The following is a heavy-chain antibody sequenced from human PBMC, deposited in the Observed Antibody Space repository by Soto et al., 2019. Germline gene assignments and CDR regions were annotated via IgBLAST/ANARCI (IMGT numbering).Heavy chain of an antibody. J-gene: IGHJ5*02. CDR1: GFSLRTSGVG. CDR2: IYWSDDK. V-gene: IGHV2-5*01. CDR3: AHEVSSTRNWFAP. D-gene: IGHD2-15*01. Sequence: QITLKESGPTLVKPSETLTLTCSFSGFSLRTSGVGVAWIRQPPGKALEWLALIYWSDDKRFSPSLRSRLSITTDSSKHQVLLTLTDVDPVGTATYYCAHEVSSTRNWFAPWGQASLVTVSS.